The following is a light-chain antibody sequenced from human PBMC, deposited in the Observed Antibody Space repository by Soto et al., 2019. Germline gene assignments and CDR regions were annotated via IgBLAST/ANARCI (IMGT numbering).Light chain of an antibody. J-gene: IGLJ2*01. CDR2: GNS. CDR3: SSYTTRNTVL. CDR1: SSNIGAGYD. V-gene: IGLV1-40*01. Sequence: QSVLTQPPSVSGAPGQRVTISCSGSSSNIGAGYDVNWYRQLPGTAPKLLIYGNSDRPSGVPDRFSGSKSGTSASLAITGLQAEDEADYYCSSYTTRNTVLFGGGTKLTVL.